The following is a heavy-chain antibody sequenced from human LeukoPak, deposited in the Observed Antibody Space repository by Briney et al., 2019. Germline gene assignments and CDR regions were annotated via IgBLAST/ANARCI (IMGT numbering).Heavy chain of an antibody. Sequence: ASVKVSCKASGYTFTGYYMHWVRQAPGQGLEWIGWINPNSGGTNYAQKFQGRVTMTRDTSISTAYMELSRLRSDDTAVYYCAREMQRAWIQLWYYWGQGTLVTVSS. V-gene: IGHV1-2*02. CDR2: INPNSGGT. CDR1: GYTFTGYY. J-gene: IGHJ4*02. D-gene: IGHD5-18*01. CDR3: AREMQRAWIQLWYY.